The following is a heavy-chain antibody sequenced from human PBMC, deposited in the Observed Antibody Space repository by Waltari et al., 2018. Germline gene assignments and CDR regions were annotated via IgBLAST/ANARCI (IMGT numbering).Heavy chain of an antibody. D-gene: IGHD6-19*01. CDR3: AHTSGQWLIWFDY. V-gene: IGHV2-5*01. CDR1: GFSPSTSGVG. CDR2: IYWNDDK. J-gene: IGHJ4*02. Sequence: QITLKESGPKLVKPTQTLTLTCTCSGFSPSTSGVGVGWIRQPPGKALEWLALIYWNDDKRIIPSLKSRLTITKDTSRNQVVLIVTNMDPVDTATYYCAHTSGQWLIWFDYWGQGTLVTVSS.